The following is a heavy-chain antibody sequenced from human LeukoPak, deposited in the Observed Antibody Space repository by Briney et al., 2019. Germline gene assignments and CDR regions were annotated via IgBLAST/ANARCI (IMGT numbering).Heavy chain of an antibody. V-gene: IGHV1-18*01. CDR1: GYTFTSHG. CDR3: ARDSPAAAGSDY. Sequence: GASVKVSCKASGYTFTSHGITWVRQAPGQGLEWMGWISAYNGNTNYAQKVQGRVTMTTDTSTSTAYMEVRSLRSDDTAVYYCARDSPAAAGSDYWGQGTLVTVSS. CDR2: ISAYNGNT. J-gene: IGHJ4*02. D-gene: IGHD6-13*01.